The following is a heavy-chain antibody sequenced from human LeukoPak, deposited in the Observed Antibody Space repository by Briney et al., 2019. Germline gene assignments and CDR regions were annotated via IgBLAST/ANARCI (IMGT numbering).Heavy chain of an antibody. J-gene: IGHJ4*02. V-gene: IGHV1-69*13. D-gene: IGHD6-19*01. CDR3: ARAPYSSGWRRDYFDY. CDR2: IIPIFGTS. CDR1: GGTFSSYA. Sequence: ASVKVSCKAAGGTFSSYAFSWVRQAPGQGLEWMGGIIPIFGTSNYAQKFQGRVTMTADESTSTAYMELSSLRSEDTAVYYCARAPYSSGWRRDYFDYWGQGTLVTVSS.